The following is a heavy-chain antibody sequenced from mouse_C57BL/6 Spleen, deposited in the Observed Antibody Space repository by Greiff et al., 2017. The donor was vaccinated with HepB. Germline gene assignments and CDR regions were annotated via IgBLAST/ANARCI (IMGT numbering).Heavy chain of an antibody. CDR1: GYTFTSYW. D-gene: IGHD1-1*01. CDR3: ARGAFTTVVDY. V-gene: IGHV1-50*01. Sequence: QVQLQQPGAELVKPGASVKLSCKASGYTFTSYWMQWVKQRPGQGLEWIGEIDPSDSYTNYNQKFKCKATLTVDTSSSTAYMQLSSLTSEDAAVYYCARGAFTTVVDYWGQGTTLTVSS. CDR2: IDPSDSYT. J-gene: IGHJ2*01.